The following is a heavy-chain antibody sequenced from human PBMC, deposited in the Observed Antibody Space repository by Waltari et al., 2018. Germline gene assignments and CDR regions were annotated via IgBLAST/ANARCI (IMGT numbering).Heavy chain of an antibody. Sequence: EVELVESGGGLVQPGGSLRLSCLASGFTFRNSSMAWVRQARGKGVEWVSSIKKAASEKDYLDSRKGRFTISISNPKNSVYLQMKSMRGEETALFYCAGDLGQHSGLNPGAFDIWGRGTVVTVSS. D-gene: IGHD1-26*01. CDR1: GFTFRNSS. CDR2: IKKAASEK. CDR3: AGDLGQHSGLNPGAFDI. J-gene: IGHJ3*02. V-gene: IGHV3-7*01.